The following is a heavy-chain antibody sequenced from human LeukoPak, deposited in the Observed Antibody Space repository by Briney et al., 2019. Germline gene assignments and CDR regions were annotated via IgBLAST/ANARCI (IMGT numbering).Heavy chain of an antibody. D-gene: IGHD3-22*01. Sequence: PGGSLRLSCAASGFTFSSYAMHWVRQAPGKGLEWVAVISYDGSNKYYADSVKGRFTISRDNSKNTLYLQMNSLRAKDTAVYYCARDRGSSGYYLFDYWGQGTLVTVSS. J-gene: IGHJ4*02. CDR3: ARDRGSSGYYLFDY. CDR2: ISYDGSNK. CDR1: GFTFSSYA. V-gene: IGHV3-30-3*01.